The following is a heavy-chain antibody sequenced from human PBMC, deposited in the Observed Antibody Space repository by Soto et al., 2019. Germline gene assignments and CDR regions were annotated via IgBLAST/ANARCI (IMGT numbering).Heavy chain of an antibody. CDR2: IYYSGST. CDR3: ARTTGKDIVVVPAAIPDWFDP. J-gene: IGHJ5*02. Sequence: PSETLSLTCTVSGGSISSYYWSWIRQPPGKGLEWIGYIYYSGSTNYNPSLKSRVTISVDTSKNQFSLKLSSVTAADTAVYYCARTTGKDIVVVPAAIPDWFDPWGQGTLVTVS. V-gene: IGHV4-59*08. CDR1: GGSISSYY. D-gene: IGHD2-2*02.